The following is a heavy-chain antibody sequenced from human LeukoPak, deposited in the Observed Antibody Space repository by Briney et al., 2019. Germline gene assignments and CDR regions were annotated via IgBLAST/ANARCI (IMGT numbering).Heavy chain of an antibody. V-gene: IGHV1-18*01. CDR3: ARETAVTQNDAFDI. D-gene: IGHD4-17*01. CDR1: GYTFTSYG. Sequence: GASVKVSCKASGYTFTSYGISWVRQAPGQGLEWMGWISAYNGNTNYAQKLQGRVTMTTDTSATTAYMGLSSLKSDDTAVYYCARETAVTQNDAFDIWGQGTIITVSS. CDR2: ISAYNGNT. J-gene: IGHJ3*02.